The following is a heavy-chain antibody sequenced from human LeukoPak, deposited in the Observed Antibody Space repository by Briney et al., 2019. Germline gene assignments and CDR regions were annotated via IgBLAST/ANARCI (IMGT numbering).Heavy chain of an antibody. CDR2: VSGSSNTI. J-gene: IGHJ4*02. D-gene: IGHD1-26*01. CDR1: GFTFSSYA. V-gene: IGHV3-48*02. Sequence: GGSLRLSCAASGFTFSSYAMSWVRQAPGKGLEWVSYVSGSSNTIYYVDSVKGRFTISRDNANNSLSLQMSSLRDEDTAVYFCARGWDHFDFWGQGTLVTVSS. CDR3: ARGWDHFDF.